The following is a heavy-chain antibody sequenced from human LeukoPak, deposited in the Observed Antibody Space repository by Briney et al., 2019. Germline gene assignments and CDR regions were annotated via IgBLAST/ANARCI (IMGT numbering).Heavy chain of an antibody. D-gene: IGHD2-15*01. J-gene: IGHJ6*03. CDR2: IIPIFGTA. V-gene: IGHV1-69*05. CDR1: GGTFSSYA. CDR3: AIGAPAATLEQYYYYYMDV. Sequence: ASVKVSCKASGGTFSSYAISWVRQAPGQGLEWMGGIIPIFGTANYAQKFQGRVTITTDESTSTAYMELSSLRSEDTAVYYCAIGAPAATLEQYYYYYMDVWGKGTTVTVSS.